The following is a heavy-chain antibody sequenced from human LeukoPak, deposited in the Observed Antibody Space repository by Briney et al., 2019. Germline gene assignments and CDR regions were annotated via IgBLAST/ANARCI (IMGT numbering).Heavy chain of an antibody. CDR1: GGSISSSSYY. CDR2: IYHSGST. D-gene: IGHD2-21*02. J-gene: IGHJ6*03. V-gene: IGHV4-39*07. Sequence: PSETLSLTCTVSGGSISSSSYYWGWIRQPPGKGLEWIGSIYHSGSTYYNPSLKSRVTISVDTSKNQFSLKLSSVTAADTAVYYCARAGGDRRVTFYYYYYYMDVWGKGTTVTVSS. CDR3: ARAGGDRRVTFYYYYYYMDV.